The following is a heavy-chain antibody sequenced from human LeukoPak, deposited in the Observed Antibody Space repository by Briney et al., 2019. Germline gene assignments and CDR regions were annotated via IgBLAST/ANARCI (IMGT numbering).Heavy chain of an antibody. D-gene: IGHD5-12*01. CDR1: GGSFSAYY. Sequence: SETLSLTCAVNGGSFSAYYWSWIRQPPGKGLEWIGEVNYSGSTNYNPSPKTRVTISVDSSKNQFSLKLSSLTAADTAVYYCARGRLRGRSGGTFDYWGQGTLVTVSS. J-gene: IGHJ4*02. CDR2: VNYSGST. V-gene: IGHV4-34*01. CDR3: ARGRLRGRSGGTFDY.